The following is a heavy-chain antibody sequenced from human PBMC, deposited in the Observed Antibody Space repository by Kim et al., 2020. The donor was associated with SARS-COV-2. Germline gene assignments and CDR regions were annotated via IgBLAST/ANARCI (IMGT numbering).Heavy chain of an antibody. CDR2: TSYDGNER. J-gene: IGHJ5*02. D-gene: IGHD1-1*01. V-gene: IGHV3-30*03. CDR1: GFSLSAFA. Sequence: GGSLRLSCAASGFSLSAFAMHWVRQAPGKGLEWVALTSYDGNERQYGDAMQGRVTISRDNSKNTLYLQMDSLRLEDTAVYYCARDREGWELDVWGQGTLVTVSS. CDR3: ARDREGWELDV.